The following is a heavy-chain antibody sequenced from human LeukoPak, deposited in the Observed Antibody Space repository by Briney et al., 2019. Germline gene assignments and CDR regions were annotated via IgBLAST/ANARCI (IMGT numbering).Heavy chain of an antibody. CDR3: AKDLRRRYYFGSGSRGGTFDI. CDR1: GFSFITYG. J-gene: IGHJ3*02. CDR2: ISYDGSNK. V-gene: IGHV3-30*18. D-gene: IGHD3-10*01. Sequence: GGSLRLSCAASGFSFITYGMHWVRQAPGKGLEWVAVISYDGSNKYYADSVKGRFTISRDNSKNTLYLQMNSLRAEDTAVYYCAKDLRRRYYFGSGSRGGTFDIWGQGTMVTVSS.